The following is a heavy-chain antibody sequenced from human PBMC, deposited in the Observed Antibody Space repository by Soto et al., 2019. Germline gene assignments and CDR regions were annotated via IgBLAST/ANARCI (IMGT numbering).Heavy chain of an antibody. V-gene: IGHV4-34*01. J-gene: IGHJ4*02. CDR3: VTDKITGVFDY. CDR2: INHSGST. D-gene: IGHD2-8*02. CDR1: GGSFSGYY. Sequence: SETLSLTCAVDGGSFSGYYWTWIRQPPGTGLEWIGEINHSGSTNYNPSLKSRVTISVDTCKTWSSMKMIYVTDAVTAVYCCVTDKITGVFDYWGQGSLVTDPS.